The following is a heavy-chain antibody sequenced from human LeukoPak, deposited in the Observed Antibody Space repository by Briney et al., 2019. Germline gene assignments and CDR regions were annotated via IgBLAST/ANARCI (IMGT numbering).Heavy chain of an antibody. D-gene: IGHD1-14*01. CDR3: ARGRKGTESNWFDP. Sequence: GASVKVSCKASGYTFTSYDINWVRQATGQGLEWMGWMNPNSGNTGYAQKFQGRVTMTRNTSISTAYMELSSLRSEDTAVYYCARGRKGTESNWFDPWGQGTLVTVSS. CDR1: GYTFTSYD. CDR2: MNPNSGNT. J-gene: IGHJ5*02. V-gene: IGHV1-8*01.